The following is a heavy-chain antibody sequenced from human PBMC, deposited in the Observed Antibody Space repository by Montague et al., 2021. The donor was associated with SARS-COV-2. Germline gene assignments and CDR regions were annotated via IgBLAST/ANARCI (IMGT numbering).Heavy chain of an antibody. CDR3: ARREYYYGSGSYAN. Sequence: SETLSLTCTVSGGSISSSSYYWSWIRQPPGKGLEWIGSIYYSGSTYYNPSLKSRVTISVDTSKNQFSLKLSSVTAADTAVYYCARREYYYGSGSYANWGQGTLVTVSS. J-gene: IGHJ4*02. D-gene: IGHD3-10*01. CDR1: GGSISSSSYY. CDR2: IYYSGST. V-gene: IGHV4-39*01.